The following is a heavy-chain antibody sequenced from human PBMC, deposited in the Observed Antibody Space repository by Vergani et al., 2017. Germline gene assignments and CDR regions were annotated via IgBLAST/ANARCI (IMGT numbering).Heavy chain of an antibody. D-gene: IGHD2-15*01. J-gene: IGHJ4*02. CDR1: GGSISSYY. V-gene: IGHV4-59*01. CDR3: ARQKLSCSGGGCYFDY. Sequence: QVQLQESGPGLVKPSETLSLTCTVSGGSISSYYWSWIRQPPGKGLEWIGYIYYSGSTNYNPSLKSRVTISVDTSKNQFSLKLSSVAAADTAVYYCARQKLSCSGGGCYFDYWGQGTLVTVSS. CDR2: IYYSGST.